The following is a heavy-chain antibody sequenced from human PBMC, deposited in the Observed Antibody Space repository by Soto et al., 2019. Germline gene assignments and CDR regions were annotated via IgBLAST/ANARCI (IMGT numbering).Heavy chain of an antibody. CDR1: GFSFRSYW. CDR3: SVGGGDAI. D-gene: IGHD3-16*01. Sequence: EDQLVESGGGLVQPGGSLRLTCAVSGFSFRSYWMNWVRQAPGKGLEWVAHTNQDGSEKYYLDSVKGRFTIYRDNAKNSLYLKMNRLRAEDTALYYCSVGGGDAIWGQGTLVTVSS. V-gene: IGHV3-7*01. J-gene: IGHJ4*02. CDR2: TNQDGSEK.